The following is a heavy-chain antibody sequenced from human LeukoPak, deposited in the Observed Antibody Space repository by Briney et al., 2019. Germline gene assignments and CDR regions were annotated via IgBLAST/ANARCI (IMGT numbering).Heavy chain of an antibody. D-gene: IGHD2-2*01. V-gene: IGHV3-7*01. Sequence: GGSLRLFCAASGLPFSNCWLRWVRQAPGKGLEGGTDINEDGNEKYYVDSVKGRFTISRDNAKKSLYLQMNSLRAEDTAVYYCARDRSRFYYWGQGTPVTVSS. CDR1: GLPFSNCW. CDR3: ARDRSRFYY. J-gene: IGHJ4*02. CDR2: INEDGNEK.